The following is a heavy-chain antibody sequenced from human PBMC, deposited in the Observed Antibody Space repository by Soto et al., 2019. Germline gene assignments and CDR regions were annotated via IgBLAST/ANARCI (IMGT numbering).Heavy chain of an antibody. CDR3: VRDGSKTLRDCFDP. V-gene: IGHV4-4*07. J-gene: IGHJ5*02. D-gene: IGHD4-17*01. CDR1: GGSMSKFY. CDR2: VYATGTS. Sequence: QVQVRESGPGLVKPSETLSLTCSVSGGSMSKFYWSWIRKTAGEGLEWMGRVYATGTSDYNPSLRSRIAMSVDISKKTFSLRLRSVTAADTGVYYCVRDGSKTLRDCFDPWGQGILVTVSS.